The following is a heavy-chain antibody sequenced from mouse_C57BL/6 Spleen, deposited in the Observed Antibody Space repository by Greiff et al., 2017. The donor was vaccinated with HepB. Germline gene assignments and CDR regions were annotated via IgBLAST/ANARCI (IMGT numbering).Heavy chain of an antibody. CDR3: ARSIITTVPYYFDY. CDR1: GYTFTSYW. CDR2: INPSNGGT. V-gene: IGHV1-53*01. D-gene: IGHD1-1*01. Sequence: QVQLQQPGTELVKPGASVKLSCTASGYTFTSYWMHWVKQRPGQGLEWIGNINPSNGGTNYNEKFKSKATLTVDKSSSTAYMQLSSLTSEDSAVYYCARSIITTVPYYFDYWGQGTTLTVSS. J-gene: IGHJ2*01.